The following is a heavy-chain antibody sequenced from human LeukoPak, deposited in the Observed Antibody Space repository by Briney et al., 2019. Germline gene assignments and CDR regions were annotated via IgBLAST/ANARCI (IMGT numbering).Heavy chain of an antibody. CDR3: AREAAARHDAFDS. Sequence: GGSLRLSCAASGFTFSSYSMNWVRQAPGKGLEWVSSISSSSSYIYYADSVKGRFTISRDNAKNSLYLQMNSLRAEDTAVYYCAREAAARHDAFDSWGQRKTFSVSS. CDR1: GFTFSSYS. CDR2: ISSSSSYI. D-gene: IGHD6-13*01. J-gene: IGHJ3*02. V-gene: IGHV3-21*01.